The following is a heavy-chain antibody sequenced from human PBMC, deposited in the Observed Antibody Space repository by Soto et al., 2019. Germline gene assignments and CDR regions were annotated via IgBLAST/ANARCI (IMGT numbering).Heavy chain of an antibody. CDR1: GYTFTSYG. V-gene: IGHV1-18*04. CDR3: ARVPGYDFWSGFGYYYGMDV. CDR2: ISAYNGNT. J-gene: IGHJ6*02. Sequence: QVQLVQSGAEVKKPGASVKVSCKASGYTFTSYGISWVRQAPGQGLEWMGWISAYNGNTNYAQKLQGRVTMTTDTSTSTAYMERRSLRSDDTAVYYCARVPGYDFWSGFGYYYGMDVWGQGTTVTVSS. D-gene: IGHD3-3*01.